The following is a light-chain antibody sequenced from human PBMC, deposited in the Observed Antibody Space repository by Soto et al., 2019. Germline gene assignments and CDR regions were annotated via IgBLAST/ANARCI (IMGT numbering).Light chain of an antibody. CDR1: SSDVGGYNY. Sequence: QSVLTQPASVSGSPGQSITFSCTGTSSDVGGYNYVSWYQHHPGKAPKLMIYEVSNRPSGVSDRFSGSKSGNTASLTISGLQAEDEADYDCSSYTGSSTLVVFGGGTKLTVL. V-gene: IGLV2-14*01. CDR3: SSYTGSSTLVV. CDR2: EVS. J-gene: IGLJ3*02.